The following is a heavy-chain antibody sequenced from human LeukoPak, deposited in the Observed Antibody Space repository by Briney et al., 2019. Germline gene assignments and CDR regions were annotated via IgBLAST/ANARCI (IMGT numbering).Heavy chain of an antibody. CDR1: GGSLTGYY. V-gene: IGHV4-59*12. Sequence: PSETLSLTCIVSGGSLTGYYWSWIRQPPGKGLEWMGYIFYIGSTNYNPPLKSRVTISLDTSNNQFSLKLRCVTAADTAVYYCARDEAYCGGDCHFDFWGQGTLVTVSS. CDR2: IFYIGST. D-gene: IGHD2-21*02. J-gene: IGHJ4*02. CDR3: ARDEAYCGGDCHFDF.